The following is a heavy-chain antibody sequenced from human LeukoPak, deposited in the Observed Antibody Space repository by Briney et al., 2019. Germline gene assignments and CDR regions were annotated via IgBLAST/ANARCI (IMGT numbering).Heavy chain of an antibody. Sequence: GGSLRLSCAASGFTFSTYAMHWVRQAPGKGLEWVALISYDGSNKNYADSVKGRFTISRDNSKSTLFLQMNSLRAEDTAVYYCARSSLFGAGDFDYWGQGTLVTVSS. CDR1: GFTFSTYA. J-gene: IGHJ4*02. V-gene: IGHV3-30*04. CDR3: ARSSLFGAGDFDY. D-gene: IGHD3-10*02. CDR2: ISYDGSNK.